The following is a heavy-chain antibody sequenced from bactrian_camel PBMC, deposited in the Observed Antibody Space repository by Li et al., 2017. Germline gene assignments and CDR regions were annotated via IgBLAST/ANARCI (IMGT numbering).Heavy chain of an antibody. J-gene: IGHJ4*01. D-gene: IGHD6*01. CDR1: TGTFRSAC. CDR2: LWVGSGST. V-gene: IGHV3-3*01. CDR3: AAEAHFFCRLVSTDYKY. Sequence: VQLVESGGGSVQAGGSLRLSCAARTGTFRSACMGWIRQVSGQEREGVAALWVGSGSTYYADSVKGRYTISQDNAKNTVYLQMNSLKPEDSAMYYCAAEAHFFCRLVSTDYKYWGQGTQVTVS.